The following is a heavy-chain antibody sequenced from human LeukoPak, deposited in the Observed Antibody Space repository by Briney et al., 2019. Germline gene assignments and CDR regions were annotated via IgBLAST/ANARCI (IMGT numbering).Heavy chain of an antibody. V-gene: IGHV3-30*03. CDR1: GFTFSSHA. CDR2: ISYDGGDS. J-gene: IGHJ4*02. D-gene: IGHD3-22*01. CDR3: ARETSYYDSSGYYSEGYFDY. Sequence: PGGSLRLSCAASGFTFSSHAMHWVRQAPGKGLEWVAVISYDGGDSVYAESVKGRFTISRDNSKNTLYLQMNSLRAEDTAVYYCARETSYYDSSGYYSEGYFDYWGQGTLVTVSS.